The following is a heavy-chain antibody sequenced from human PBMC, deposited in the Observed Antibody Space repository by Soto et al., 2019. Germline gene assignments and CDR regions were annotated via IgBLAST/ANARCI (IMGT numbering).Heavy chain of an antibody. J-gene: IGHJ3*02. D-gene: IGHD3-10*01. CDR1: GGTFSSYA. CDR3: ARDHPTYYYGSGSQGDAFDI. CDR2: IIPIFGTA. Sequence: QVQLVQSGAEVKKPGSSVKVSCKASGGTFSSYAIRWVRQAPGQGLEWMGGIIPIFGTANYAQKFQGRVTITGDESTSTAYMELSSLRSEDTAVYYCARDHPTYYYGSGSQGDAFDIWGQGTMVTVSS. V-gene: IGHV1-69*01.